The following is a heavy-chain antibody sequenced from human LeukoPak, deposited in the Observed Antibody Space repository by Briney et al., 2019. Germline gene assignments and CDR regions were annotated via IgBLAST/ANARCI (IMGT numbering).Heavy chain of an antibody. CDR1: GDSVSSNSAA. CDR3: AREHRPYYYGSGSQRKGYYFDY. V-gene: IGHV6-1*01. Sequence: SQTLSLTCAISGDSVSSNSAAWNWIRQSPSRGLEWLGRTYYRSKWYNDYAVSVKSRITINPDTSKNQFSLQLNSVTPEDTAVYYCAREHRPYYYGSGSQRKGYYFDYWGQGTLVTVSS. J-gene: IGHJ4*02. D-gene: IGHD3-10*01. CDR2: TYYRSKWYN.